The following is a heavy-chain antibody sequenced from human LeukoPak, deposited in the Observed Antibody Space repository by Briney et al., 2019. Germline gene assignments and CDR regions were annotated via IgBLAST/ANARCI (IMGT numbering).Heavy chain of an antibody. Sequence: SETLSLTCAVYGGSFSGYYWSWIRQPPGKGLEWIGEINHSGSTNYNPSLKSRVTISVDTSKNQFSLKLSSVTAADTAVYYCAIYSGSYYVAFDIWGQGTMVTVSS. CDR2: INHSGST. D-gene: IGHD1-26*01. V-gene: IGHV4-34*01. CDR3: AIYSGSYYVAFDI. CDR1: GGSFSGYY. J-gene: IGHJ3*02.